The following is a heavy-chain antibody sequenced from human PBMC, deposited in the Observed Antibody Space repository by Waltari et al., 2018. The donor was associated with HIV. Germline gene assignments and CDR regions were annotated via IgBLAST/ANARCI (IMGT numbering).Heavy chain of an antibody. Sequence: EVQLVQSGAEAKKPGDSLRISCKGSGYSFPSHWIAWVRQMPGKSLEWMGSFYPGDFENKYSPSFQGRVTISADTSISTAYLQWRSLKASDTAIYYCARLEEAEWELVADFWGQGTLVTVSS. D-gene: IGHD1-26*01. V-gene: IGHV5-51*01. CDR1: GYSFPSHW. CDR2: FYPGDFEN. CDR3: ARLEEAEWELVADF. J-gene: IGHJ4*02.